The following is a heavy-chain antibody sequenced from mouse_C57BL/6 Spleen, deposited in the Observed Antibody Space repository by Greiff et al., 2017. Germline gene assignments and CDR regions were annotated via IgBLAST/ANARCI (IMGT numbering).Heavy chain of an antibody. J-gene: IGHJ3*01. CDR1: GFNIKDYY. D-gene: IGHD2-5*01. CDR3: TPAYYSNYPSFAY. Sequence: EVQLQESGAELVRPGASVKLSCTASGFNIKDYYMHWVKQRPEQGLEWIGRIDPEDGDTEYAPKFQGKATMTADTSSNTAYLQLSSLTSEDTAVYYCTPAYYSNYPSFAYWGQGTLVTVSA. CDR2: IDPEDGDT. V-gene: IGHV14-1*01.